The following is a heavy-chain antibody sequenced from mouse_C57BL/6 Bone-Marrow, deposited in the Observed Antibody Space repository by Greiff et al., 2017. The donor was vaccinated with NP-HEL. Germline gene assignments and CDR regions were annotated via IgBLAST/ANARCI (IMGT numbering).Heavy chain of an antibody. D-gene: IGHD4-1*01. J-gene: IGHJ4*01. CDR1: GYTFTSYW. CDR3: ARERSWDLYAMDY. Sequence: VQLQQPGAELVMPGASVKLSCKASGYTFTSYWMHWVKQRPGQGLEWIGEIDPSDSYTNYNQKFKGKSTLTVDKSSSTAYMQLSSLTSEDSAVYYCARERSWDLYAMDYWGQETSVTVSS. CDR2: IDPSDSYT. V-gene: IGHV1-69*01.